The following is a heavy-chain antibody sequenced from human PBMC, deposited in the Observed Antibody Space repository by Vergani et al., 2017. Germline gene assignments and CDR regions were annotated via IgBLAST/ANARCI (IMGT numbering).Heavy chain of an antibody. CDR2: INNSGST. V-gene: IGHV4-34*01. J-gene: IGHJ4*02. Sequence: QVQLQQCGAGLLKPSETLSLTCAVYGGSFSGYYWSWIRQPPGKGLEWIGEINNSGSTTYNPSLKSGVTISVDNSKNQFSRTRSSSTAADTAVYYCARVPYDSGGYYYLTFDYWGQGTLVTVSS. CDR1: GGSFSGYY. CDR3: ARVPYDSGGYYYLTFDY. D-gene: IGHD3-22*01.